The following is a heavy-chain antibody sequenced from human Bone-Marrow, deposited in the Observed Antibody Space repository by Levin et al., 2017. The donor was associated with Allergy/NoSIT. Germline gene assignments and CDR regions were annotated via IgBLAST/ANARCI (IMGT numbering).Heavy chain of an antibody. CDR3: ARGLFNGIVGATSNEDY. D-gene: IGHD1-26*01. J-gene: IGHJ4*02. CDR2: MNPNSGNT. V-gene: IGHV1-8*01. CDR1: GYTFTSYD. Sequence: VASVKVSCKASGYTFTSYDINWVRQATGQGLEWMGWMNPNSGNTGYAQKFQGRVTMTRNTSISTAYMELSSLRSEDTAVYYCARGLFNGIVGATSNEDYWGQGTLVTVSS.